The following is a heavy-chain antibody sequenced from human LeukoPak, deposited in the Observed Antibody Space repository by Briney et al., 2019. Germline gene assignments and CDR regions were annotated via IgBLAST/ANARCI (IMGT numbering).Heavy chain of an antibody. CDR2: VFDNEDA. CDR1: GASLSHYH. D-gene: IGHD4-17*01. Sequence: SETLSLTCAVSGASLSHYHWNWFRQPPGKGLEWIASVFDNEDANYNPSLESLVTISLDTSKSHVSLRLTSVTAADTAVYFCAKGETVTTSPFDYWGQGILVTVSS. CDR3: AKGETVTTSPFDY. J-gene: IGHJ4*02. V-gene: IGHV4-59*01.